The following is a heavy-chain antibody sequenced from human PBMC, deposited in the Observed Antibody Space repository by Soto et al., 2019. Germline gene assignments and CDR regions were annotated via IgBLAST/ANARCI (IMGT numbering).Heavy chain of an antibody. V-gene: IGHV3-30-3*01. D-gene: IGHD6-13*01. J-gene: IGHJ1*01. Sequence: QVQLVESGGGVVQPGRSLRLSCAASGFTFSSYAMHWVRQAPGKGLAWVAVISYDGSNKYYADSVKGRFTISRDKSKNTLYLQINSLRAEDTAVYYCARAYSSSGYPSEYFQHWGQGTLVTVSS. CDR1: GFTFSSYA. CDR3: ARAYSSSGYPSEYFQH. CDR2: ISYDGSNK.